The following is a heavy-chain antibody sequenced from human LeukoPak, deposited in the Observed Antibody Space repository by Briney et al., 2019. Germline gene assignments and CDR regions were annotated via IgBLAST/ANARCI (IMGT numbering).Heavy chain of an antibody. V-gene: IGHV4-39*07. CDR2: INYSGKL. J-gene: IGHJ5*02. CDR1: GGSVSSRTHY. CDR3: ARDFGDRRTDA. D-gene: IGHD4-17*01. Sequence: SETLSLTCSVSGGSVSSRTHYWAWIRQPPGKGLEWIGSINYSGKLTYNPSLKSRVTVSIDTSRNQFSLTLNYVTAADTAVYYCARDFGDRRTDAWGQGTLVTVCS.